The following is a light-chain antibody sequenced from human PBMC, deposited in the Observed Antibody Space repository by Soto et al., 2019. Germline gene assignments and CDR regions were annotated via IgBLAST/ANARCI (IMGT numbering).Light chain of an antibody. J-gene: IGKJ5*01. CDR3: QQYSRWPIT. CDR2: GAS. CDR1: QSVSSN. Sequence: EIVMTQSPATLSMSPGERATLSCRASQSVSSNLAWYQQKPGQAPRLLIYGASTRATGIPAGFSGGGSGTEFNLTISSLQSEDSAVYYCQQYSRWPITFGQGTRLEIQ. V-gene: IGKV3-15*01.